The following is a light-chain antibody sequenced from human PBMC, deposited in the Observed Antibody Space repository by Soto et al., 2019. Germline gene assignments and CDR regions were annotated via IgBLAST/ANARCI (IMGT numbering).Light chain of an antibody. CDR3: QQRSNWPPVT. CDR1: QSVSSSS. J-gene: IGKJ4*01. Sequence: EIVLTQSPGTLSLSPGERATLSCRASQSVSSSSLAWYQQKPGQAPRLLIYGASSRATGIPDRFSGSGSGTDFTLTISRLEPEDFAVYYCQQRSNWPPVTFGGGTKVEIK. V-gene: IGKV3D-20*02. CDR2: GAS.